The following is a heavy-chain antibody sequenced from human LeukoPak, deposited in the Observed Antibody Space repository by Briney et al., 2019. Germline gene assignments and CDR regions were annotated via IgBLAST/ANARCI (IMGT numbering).Heavy chain of an antibody. CDR3: ARDRHVVGATEAFDI. V-gene: IGHV1-69*13. D-gene: IGHD1-26*01. Sequence: ASVKVSCKASGGTFSSYAISWVRQAPGQGLEWMGGIIPIFGTANYAQKFQGRVAITADESTSTAYMELSSLRSEDTAVYYCARDRHVVGATEAFDIWGHGTMVTVSS. J-gene: IGHJ3*02. CDR2: IIPIFGTA. CDR1: GGTFSSYA.